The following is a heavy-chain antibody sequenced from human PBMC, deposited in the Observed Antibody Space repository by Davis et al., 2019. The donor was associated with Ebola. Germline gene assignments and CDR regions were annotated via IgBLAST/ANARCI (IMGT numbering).Heavy chain of an antibody. J-gene: IGHJ4*02. Sequence: GESLKISCAASGFTVSNKYITWVRQAPGKGLEWVSVICSDGTIYYADSVKGRFTISRDNSKNTLYLQMNSLRAEDTAVYYCARAKYDFWSGHIDYWGQGTLVTVSS. CDR1: GFTVSNKY. V-gene: IGHV3-53*01. CDR3: ARAKYDFWSGHIDY. D-gene: IGHD3-3*01. CDR2: ICSDGTI.